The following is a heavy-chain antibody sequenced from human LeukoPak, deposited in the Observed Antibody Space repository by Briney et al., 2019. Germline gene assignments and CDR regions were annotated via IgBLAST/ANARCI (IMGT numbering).Heavy chain of an antibody. V-gene: IGHV4-39*01. CDR1: GGSFNSGSYY. CDR3: ARHRGGDYVDFDY. J-gene: IGHJ4*02. D-gene: IGHD4-17*01. Sequence: SETLSLTCTVSGGSFNSGSYYWGWIRQPPGKGLEWIGSIIYSGSTYDNPSLKSRVTISVDTSKNQFSLKLSSVTAADTAVYYCARHRGGDYVDFDYWGQGTLVTVSS. CDR2: IIYSGST.